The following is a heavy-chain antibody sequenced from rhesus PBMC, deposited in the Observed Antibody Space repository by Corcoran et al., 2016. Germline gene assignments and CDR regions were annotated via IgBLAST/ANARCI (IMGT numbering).Heavy chain of an antibody. V-gene: IGHV2S1*01. CDR3: ARGGSGLEASAGDY. CDR2: IYWDDNK. CDR1: GFSLSTRGIG. Sequence: QVTLKESGPAVVKPTQTLTLTCTFSGFSLSTRGIGVGWIRQPPGKALEWLSIIYWDDNKNQNKARKSRTSNSKENSKNQVVVKINHMGPVDTAQYYCARGGSGLEASAGDYWGQGVLVTGAS. J-gene: IGHJ4*01. D-gene: IGHD2-39*01.